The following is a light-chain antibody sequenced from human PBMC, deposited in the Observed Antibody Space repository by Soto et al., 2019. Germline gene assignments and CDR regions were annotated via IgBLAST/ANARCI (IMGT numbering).Light chain of an antibody. CDR2: TSG. Sequence: IHMTQSPSSLSASVGDRVTITCRASQRITTYLSWYQQKPGEAPKLLISTSGTLQRGVPSRFSGSGSGTDFTLTITSLQRADFATYFCQQTYSTPYTFGQGTQLEIK. V-gene: IGKV1-39*01. J-gene: IGKJ2*01. CDR3: QQTYSTPYT. CDR1: QRITTY.